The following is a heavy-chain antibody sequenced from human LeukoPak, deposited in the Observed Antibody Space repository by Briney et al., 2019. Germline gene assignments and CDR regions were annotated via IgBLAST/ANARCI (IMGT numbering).Heavy chain of an antibody. J-gene: IGHJ4*02. D-gene: IGHD3-10*01. V-gene: IGHV3-7*01. Sequence: GGSLRLSCVASGFTFSSYWLSWVRQAPGKGLEWVANINQDGSEKYYLDSVKGRFTISRDNAKNSLYLQMNSLRAEDTAVCYCAKYRSRGFDYWGQGTLVTVSS. CDR1: GFTFSSYW. CDR3: AKYRSRGFDY. CDR2: INQDGSEK.